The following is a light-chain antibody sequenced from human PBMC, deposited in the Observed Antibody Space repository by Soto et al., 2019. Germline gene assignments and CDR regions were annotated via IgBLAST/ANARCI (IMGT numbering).Light chain of an antibody. V-gene: IGKV1-9*01. Sequence: IQLTQSPSSLSASIGDRVTITCRASQGIRSYLAWYQQKPGKAPELLIYGATTLQSGVPSRFSGSGSGTDFTLTISSLQPEDFATYYCQQGNSYPLTFGGGTRVDIK. CDR2: GAT. CDR1: QGIRSY. J-gene: IGKJ4*01. CDR3: QQGNSYPLT.